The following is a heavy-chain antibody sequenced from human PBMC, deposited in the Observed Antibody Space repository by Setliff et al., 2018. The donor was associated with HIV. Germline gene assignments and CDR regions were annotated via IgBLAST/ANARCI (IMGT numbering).Heavy chain of an antibody. CDR3: ARWHPPYGFWEEDY. CDR2: IYYSGST. CDR1: GGSISSHY. J-gene: IGHJ4*02. D-gene: IGHD3-10*01. V-gene: IGHV4-59*08. Sequence: PSETLSLTCTVSGGSISSHYWSRIRQPPGKGLEWIGNIYYSGSTYYNPSLKTRVTISVDGSKNQFSLKMKSVTAADTAVYYCARWHPPYGFWEEDYWGQGTLVTVSS.